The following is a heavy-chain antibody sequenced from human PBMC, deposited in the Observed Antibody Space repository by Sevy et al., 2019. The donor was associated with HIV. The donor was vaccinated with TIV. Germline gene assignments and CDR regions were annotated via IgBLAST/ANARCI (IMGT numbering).Heavy chain of an antibody. Sequence: GGSLRLSCAASGLTFSSYGMHWVRQAPGMGLEWVAVISYDGSNKYYADSVKGRFTISRDNSKNTLYLQMNSLRAEDTAVYYCAKDGITMIVARGYFDYWGQGTLVTVSS. V-gene: IGHV3-30*18. J-gene: IGHJ4*02. CDR1: GLTFSSYG. CDR3: AKDGITMIVARGYFDY. D-gene: IGHD3-22*01. CDR2: ISYDGSNK.